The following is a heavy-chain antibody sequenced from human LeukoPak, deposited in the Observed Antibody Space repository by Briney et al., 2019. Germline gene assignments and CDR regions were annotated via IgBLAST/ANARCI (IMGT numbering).Heavy chain of an antibody. D-gene: IGHD2-2*01. J-gene: IGHJ6*03. CDR1: GYTFSGYY. Sequence: ASVKVSCKASGYTFSGYYMHWVRQAPGQGLERMGWINPNSGATNYAQKFQGRVTMTRDTSINTVYMELNRLRSDDTAVYYCARGEGCSSTRCYYYYYMDVWGKGTTVTVSS. V-gene: IGHV1-2*02. CDR2: INPNSGAT. CDR3: ARGEGCSSTRCYYYYYMDV.